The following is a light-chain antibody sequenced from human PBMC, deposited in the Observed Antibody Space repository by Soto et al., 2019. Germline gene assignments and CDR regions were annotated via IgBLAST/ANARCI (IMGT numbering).Light chain of an antibody. CDR1: QSVSSN. Sequence: EIVMTQSPATLSVSPGERATLSCRASQSVSSNLAWYQQKPGQAPRLLIYGASTRATGIPARFSGSRSGPEFNFTITGLQPDDFATYFCQQYNTYSTFGQGTRLEIK. CDR3: QQYNTYST. CDR2: GAS. V-gene: IGKV3-15*01. J-gene: IGKJ5*01.